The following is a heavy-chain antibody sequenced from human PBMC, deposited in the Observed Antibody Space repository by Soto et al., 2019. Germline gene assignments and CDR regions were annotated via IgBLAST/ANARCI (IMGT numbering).Heavy chain of an antibody. D-gene: IGHD6-25*01. CDR3: ARDRVKRLGGYYYYGMDV. V-gene: IGHV1-2*02. CDR2: INPNSGGT. Sequence: ASVKVSCKASGYTFTGYYMHWVRQAPGQGLEWMGWINPNSGGTNYAQKFQGRVTMTRDTSISTAFMELSRLRSDDTAVYYCARDRVKRLGGYYYYGMDVWGQGTTVTVSS. J-gene: IGHJ6*02. CDR1: GYTFTGYY.